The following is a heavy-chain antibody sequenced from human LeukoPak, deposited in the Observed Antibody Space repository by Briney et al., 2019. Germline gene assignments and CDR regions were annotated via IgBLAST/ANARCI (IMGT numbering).Heavy chain of an antibody. CDR2: INPNSGGT. CDR3: ARYYDFWSGYLPIFDY. Sequence: GASVKGSCKASGYTFTGYYMHWVRQAPGQGLEWMGWINPNSGGTNYAQKFQGRVTMTRDTSISTAYMELSRLRSDDTAVYYCARYYDFWSGYLPIFDYWGQGTLVTVSS. CDR1: GYTFTGYY. V-gene: IGHV1-2*02. J-gene: IGHJ4*02. D-gene: IGHD3-3*01.